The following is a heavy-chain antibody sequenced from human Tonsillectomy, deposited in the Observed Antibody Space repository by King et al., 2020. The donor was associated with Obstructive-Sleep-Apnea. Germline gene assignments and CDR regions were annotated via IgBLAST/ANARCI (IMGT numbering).Heavy chain of an antibody. CDR2: IYYTGST. D-gene: IGHD1-26*01. J-gene: IGHJ6*02. CDR3: ARVGIVGPTRFDYYGLDV. Sequence: VQLQEAGPGLVKPSQALSLTCTVSGGSISSRSYYCSWIRDPPGEGLEGIGFIYYTGSTYYNPSVTSRVSISVDTSKTQFSLRLSSVTAADTAVYYCARVGIVGPTRFDYYGLDVWGQGTTVTVSS. V-gene: IGHV4-30-4*01. CDR1: GGSISSRSYY.